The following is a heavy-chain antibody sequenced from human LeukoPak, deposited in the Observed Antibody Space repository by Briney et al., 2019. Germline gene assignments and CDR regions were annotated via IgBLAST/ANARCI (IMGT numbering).Heavy chain of an antibody. V-gene: IGHV3-9*01. CDR2: ISWNSGRK. D-gene: IGHD3-10*01. CDR1: GFTFDDYA. Sequence: GGSLRLSCAASGFTFDDYAMHWVRQAPGKGLEWVSGISWNSGRKGYADSVKGRFTISRDNAKNSLYLRMNSLRAEDTALYYCAKDRRPTVSGGYFDLWGRGTLVIVSS. CDR3: AKDRRPTVSGGYFDL. J-gene: IGHJ2*01.